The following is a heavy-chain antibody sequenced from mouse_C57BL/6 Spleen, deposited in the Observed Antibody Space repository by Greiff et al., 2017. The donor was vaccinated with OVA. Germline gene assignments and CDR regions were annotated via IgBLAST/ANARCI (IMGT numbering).Heavy chain of an antibody. V-gene: IGHV1-52*01. CDR1: GYTFTSYW. Sequence: QVQLQQPGAELVRPGSSVKLSCKASGYTFTSYWMHWVKQRPIQGLEWIGNIDPSDSETHYNQKFKDKATLTVDKSSSTAYMQLSSLTSEDSAVYYCARTGYGSSPFAYWGQGTLVTVSA. D-gene: IGHD1-1*01. CDR2: IDPSDSET. CDR3: ARTGYGSSPFAY. J-gene: IGHJ3*01.